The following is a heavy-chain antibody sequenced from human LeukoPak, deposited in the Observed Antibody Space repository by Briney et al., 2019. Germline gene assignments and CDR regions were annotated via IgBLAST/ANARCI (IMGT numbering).Heavy chain of an antibody. CDR1: GFTGSRCR. J-gene: IGHJ4*02. D-gene: IGHD5-18*01. V-gene: IGHV3-30*18. CDR2: ISYDGSNK. Sequence: FSHVADGFTGSRCRTRWVRQAPGKGLEWVAVISYDGSNKYYADSVKGRFTISRDNSKNTLYLQMNSLRAEDTAVYYCAKDLNVDTAMVLLLDYWGQGTLVTVSS. CDR3: AKDLNVDTAMVLLLDY.